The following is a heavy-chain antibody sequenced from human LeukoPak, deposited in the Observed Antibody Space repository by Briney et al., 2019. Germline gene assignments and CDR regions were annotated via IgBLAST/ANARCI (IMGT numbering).Heavy chain of an antibody. CDR3: VRDFLIMNNWIDP. CDR1: GGSLYSSNYY. CDR2: VYSGGNA. V-gene: IGHV4-39*07. D-gene: IGHD3-10*01. Sequence: SETLSLTCTVSGGSLYSSNYYWGWIRQPPGKGLEWIGSVYSGGNAYYNPSLKSRLSISVDTSKSQFSLKLTSVTAADTAVYFCVRDFLIMNNWIDPWGQGTLVTVSS. J-gene: IGHJ5*02.